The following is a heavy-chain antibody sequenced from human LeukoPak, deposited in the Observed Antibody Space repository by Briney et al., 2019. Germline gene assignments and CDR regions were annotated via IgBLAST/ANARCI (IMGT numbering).Heavy chain of an antibody. J-gene: IGHJ4*02. CDR1: GGSITNYY. V-gene: IGHV4-59*08. CDR3: ARHSRTYYDFDY. CDR2: IHYSGST. Sequence: SETLSLTCTVSGGSITNYYWSWIRQPPGQGLEWIGYIHYSGSTNYNPSLKSRVSIPVDMSTHQFSLKLTSVTAADTAVYYCARHSRTYYDFDYWGQGTLVTVSS. D-gene: IGHD1-26*01.